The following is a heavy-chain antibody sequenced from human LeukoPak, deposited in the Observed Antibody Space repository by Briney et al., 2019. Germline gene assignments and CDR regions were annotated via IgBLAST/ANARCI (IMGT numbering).Heavy chain of an antibody. J-gene: IGHJ4*02. Sequence: GGSLRLSCAASAFTFSNAWMNWVRQAPGKGLEWVGHIKSKTDDGTTDYAAPVKGRFTISRDDSKNTLYLQMNSLKTEDTAVYYCTARNFDYWGQGILVTVSS. CDR3: TARNFDY. V-gene: IGHV3-15*01. CDR1: AFTFSNAW. CDR2: IKSKTDDGTT.